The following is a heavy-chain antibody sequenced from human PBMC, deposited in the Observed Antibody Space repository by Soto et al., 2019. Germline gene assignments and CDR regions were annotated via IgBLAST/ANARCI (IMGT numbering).Heavy chain of an antibody. CDR3: ARDSAGTHHIDY. CDR2: IYYSGST. Sequence: PSETLSLTCTVSGGSISSGGYYWSWIRQHPGKGLEWIGYIYYSGSTYYNPSLKSRVTISVDTSKNQFSLKLSSVTAADTAVYYCARDSAGTHHIDYWGQGTLVTVSS. CDR1: GGSISSGGYY. D-gene: IGHD1-7*01. V-gene: IGHV4-31*03. J-gene: IGHJ4*02.